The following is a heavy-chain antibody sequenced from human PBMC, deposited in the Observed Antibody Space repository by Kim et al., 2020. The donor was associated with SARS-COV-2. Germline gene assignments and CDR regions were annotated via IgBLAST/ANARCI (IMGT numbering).Heavy chain of an antibody. J-gene: IGHJ4*02. D-gene: IGHD6-19*01. CDR3: ARYIAVAGAFDY. Sequence: EGSLRLSCAASGFTFSSYSMNWVRQAPGKGLEWVSSISSSSSYIYYADSVKGRFTISRDNAKNSLYLQMNSLRAEDTAVYYCARYIAVAGAFDYWGQGTLVTVS. CDR2: ISSSSSYI. V-gene: IGHV3-21*01. CDR1: GFTFSSYS.